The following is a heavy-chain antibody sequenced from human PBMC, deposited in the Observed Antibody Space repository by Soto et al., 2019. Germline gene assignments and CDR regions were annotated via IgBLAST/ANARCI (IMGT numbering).Heavy chain of an antibody. Sequence: SETLSLTCTVSGGSISSYYWSWIRQPPGKELEWIGYIYYTGSTNYNPSLKSRVTISVDTSKNQFSLKPSSVTAADTAVYYCARRPGNDVYYGLDLWGQGTTVTVSS. CDR3: ARRPGNDVYYGLDL. J-gene: IGHJ6*02. CDR2: IYYTGST. V-gene: IGHV4-59*08. CDR1: GGSISSYY.